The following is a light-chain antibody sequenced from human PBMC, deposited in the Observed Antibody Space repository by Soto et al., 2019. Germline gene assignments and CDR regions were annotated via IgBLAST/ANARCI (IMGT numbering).Light chain of an antibody. CDR1: QSISSY. J-gene: IGKJ5*01. CDR3: QQVNSFPST. Sequence: DIQMTQSPSSLSASVGDRVTITCRASQSISSYLNWYQQKPGKAPKLLIYAASSLQSGVPSRFSGSGSGTEFTLTISSLQPGDFATYYCQQVNSFPSTFGQGTRLEIK. V-gene: IGKV1-39*01. CDR2: AAS.